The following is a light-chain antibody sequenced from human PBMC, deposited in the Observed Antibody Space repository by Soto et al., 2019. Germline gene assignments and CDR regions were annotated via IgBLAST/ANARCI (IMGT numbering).Light chain of an antibody. Sequence: DIVMTQSPDSLAVSLGERATMNCKCSRSVLYKSNNKNHLAWYQQKPGQTPHLIIYWASTRESGVPERFSGSGSGTDFTLAISSLEAEDVAFYWCQQYFDVPFTFGGGTKVEI. CDR3: QQYFDVPFT. V-gene: IGKV4-1*01. CDR2: WAS. J-gene: IGKJ4*01. CDR1: RSVLYKSNNKNH.